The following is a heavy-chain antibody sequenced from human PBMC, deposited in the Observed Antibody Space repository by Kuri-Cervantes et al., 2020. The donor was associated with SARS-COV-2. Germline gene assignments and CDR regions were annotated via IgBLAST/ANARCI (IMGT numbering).Heavy chain of an antibody. J-gene: IGHJ6*03. CDR3: ARGVFITNPPSYYYYMDV. V-gene: IGHV1-69*13. Sequence: SVKVSCKASGGTFSSYAISWVRQAPGQGLEWMGGIIPIFGTANYAQKFQGRLTITADESTSTAYMELSRLRSDDTAVYYCARGVFITNPPSYYYYMDVWGKGTTVTVSS. CDR1: GGTFSSYA. CDR2: IIPIFGTA. D-gene: IGHD3-3*01.